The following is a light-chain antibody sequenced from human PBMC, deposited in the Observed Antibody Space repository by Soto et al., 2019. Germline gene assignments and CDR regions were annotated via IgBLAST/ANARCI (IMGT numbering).Light chain of an antibody. J-gene: IGKJ3*01. V-gene: IGKV1-39*01. CDR2: AAS. CDR3: QQSYSSPFT. CDR1: QPIDTS. Sequence: DIQMTQAPSSPSASVGDRVTITCRASQPIDTSLNWYQQKPGNAPRLLIYAASSLQSGVPLRFSGSGSGTDFTLTISSLQPEDFANYYCQQSYSSPFTFGPGTTVDIK.